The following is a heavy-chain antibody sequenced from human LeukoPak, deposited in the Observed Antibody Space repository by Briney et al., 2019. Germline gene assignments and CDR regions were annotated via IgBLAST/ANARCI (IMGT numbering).Heavy chain of an antibody. CDR1: GGSFSGYY. V-gene: IGHV4-34*01. Sequence: SETLSLTCAVYGGSFSGYYWSWIRQPLGKGLEWIGEINHSGSTNYNPSLKSRVTISVDTSKNQFSLKLSSVTAADTAVYYCATQAMNYYGSGSYEGHWFDPWGQGTLVTVSS. CDR3: ATQAMNYYGSGSYEGHWFDP. J-gene: IGHJ5*02. D-gene: IGHD3-10*01. CDR2: INHSGST.